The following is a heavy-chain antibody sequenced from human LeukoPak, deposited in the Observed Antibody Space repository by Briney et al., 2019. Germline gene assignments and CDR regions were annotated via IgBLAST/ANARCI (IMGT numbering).Heavy chain of an antibody. CDR3: ARWTFPNAMPFRGDFDS. D-gene: IGHD2-2*01. CDR2: INPYSGGT. Sequence: ASAKVSCKVSGYNFIGHYIHWVRQAPGQGLEWLGWINPYSGGTKFARKFQGRVTLTRDTSITTAFLDLTNLRSDDTAVYYCARWTFPNAMPFRGDFDSWGQGTLVAVSS. J-gene: IGHJ5*01. CDR1: GYNFIGHY. V-gene: IGHV1-2*02.